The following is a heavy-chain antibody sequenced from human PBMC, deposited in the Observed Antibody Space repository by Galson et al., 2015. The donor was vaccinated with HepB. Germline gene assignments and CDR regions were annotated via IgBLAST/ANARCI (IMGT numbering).Heavy chain of an antibody. D-gene: IGHD1-26*01. Sequence: SLRLSCAASGFTFSAHYMDWVRQAPGKGLEWVGRSRNRANSYTTEYAASVKGRFTISRDGSENSLYLQMNSLKTEDTAVYYCARTNSGSSPETDYWGQGTLVTVSS. V-gene: IGHV3-72*01. CDR3: ARTNSGSSPETDY. CDR2: SRNRANSYTT. J-gene: IGHJ4*02. CDR1: GFTFSAHY.